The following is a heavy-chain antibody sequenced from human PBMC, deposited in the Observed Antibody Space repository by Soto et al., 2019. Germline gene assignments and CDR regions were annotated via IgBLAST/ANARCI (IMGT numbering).Heavy chain of an antibody. J-gene: IGHJ6*03. V-gene: IGHV4-61*08. Sequence: SETLSLTCTVSGGSISSGDYYWSWIRQPPGKGLEWIGYIYYSGSTNYNPSLKSRVTISVDTSKNQFSLKLSSVTAADTAVYYCARDLRTGTTDYYYYYMDVWGKGTTVTVSS. CDR3: ARDLRTGTTDYYYYYMDV. D-gene: IGHD1-7*01. CDR1: GGSISSGDYY. CDR2: IYYSGST.